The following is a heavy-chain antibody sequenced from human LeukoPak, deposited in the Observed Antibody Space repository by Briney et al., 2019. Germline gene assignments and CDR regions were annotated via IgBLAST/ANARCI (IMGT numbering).Heavy chain of an antibody. CDR3: ARADSVPAGDYHYWYMDV. V-gene: IGHV1-2*02. J-gene: IGHJ6*03. Sequence: ASVKVSCKASGFTLTDYIHWVRQDPRQGLQWMGWMKPNSGDTDYAQKFQGRVTMTRHTSISTVYMERSSLRSDDSAVYYCARADSVPAGDYHYWYMDVWGKGTTVTVSS. D-gene: IGHD2-2*01. CDR2: MKPNSGDT. CDR1: GFTLTDY.